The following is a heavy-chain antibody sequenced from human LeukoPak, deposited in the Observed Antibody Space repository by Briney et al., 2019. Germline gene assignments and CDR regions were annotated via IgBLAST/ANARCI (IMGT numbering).Heavy chain of an antibody. V-gene: IGHV4-59*01. D-gene: IGHD4-17*01. J-gene: IGHJ3*02. CDR1: GGSISSYY. CDR2: IYYSGST. Sequence: SETLSLTCTVSGGSISSYYWSWIRQPPGKGLEWIGYIYYSGSTNYNPSLKSRVTVSVDTSKNQFSLKLSSVTAADTAVYYCARYISRDYGVGAFDIWGQGTMVTVSS. CDR3: ARYISRDYGVGAFDI.